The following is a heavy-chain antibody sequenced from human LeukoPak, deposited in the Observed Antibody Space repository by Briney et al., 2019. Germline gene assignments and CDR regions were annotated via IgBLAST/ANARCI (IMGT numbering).Heavy chain of an antibody. CDR3: AKDRGSTTTYYFDY. Sequence: GGSLRLSCAASGFTFSSYAMNWVRQAPGKGLEWVSVISGSGGSTYYADSVKSRFTISRDNSKNTLYLQMNSLRAEDTAVYYCAKDRGSTTTYYFDYWGQGTLVTVSS. J-gene: IGHJ4*02. D-gene: IGHD2-2*01. CDR1: GFTFSSYA. V-gene: IGHV3-23*01. CDR2: ISGSGGST.